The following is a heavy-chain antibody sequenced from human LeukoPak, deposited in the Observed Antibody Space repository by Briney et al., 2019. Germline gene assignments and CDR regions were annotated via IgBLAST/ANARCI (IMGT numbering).Heavy chain of an antibody. V-gene: IGHV4-34*01. Sequence: PSETLSLTCAAYGGSFSGHYWSWIRQPPGQGLEWLAEINHGGSTSYSPSLKSRASISADKSKNQFSLRLTSVTAADTAVYYCASLVHYDFWSGYFRPSDAIDVWGQGTAVTVSS. CDR1: GGSFSGHY. J-gene: IGHJ3*01. D-gene: IGHD3-3*01. CDR3: ASLVHYDFWSGYFRPSDAIDV. CDR2: INHGGST.